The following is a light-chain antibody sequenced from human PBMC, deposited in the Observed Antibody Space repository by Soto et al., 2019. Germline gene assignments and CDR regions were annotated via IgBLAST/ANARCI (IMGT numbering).Light chain of an antibody. Sequence: QSVLTQPRSVSGSPGQSVTISCTGTSSDVGGYNYVSWYQQHPGKAPKLMIYDVSKRPSGVPDRFSGSKSGNTASLTISGLQAEDEADYYCCSYASSYTGVFGGGTKLTVL. CDR3: CSYASSYTGV. CDR2: DVS. CDR1: SSDVGGYNY. V-gene: IGLV2-11*01. J-gene: IGLJ2*01.